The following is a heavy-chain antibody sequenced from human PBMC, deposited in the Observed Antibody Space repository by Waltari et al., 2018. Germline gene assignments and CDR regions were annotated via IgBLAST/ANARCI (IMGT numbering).Heavy chain of an antibody. D-gene: IGHD6-13*01. CDR3: ARVSDSSSWHTQSSFDY. CDR1: GGTFSSYA. V-gene: IGHV1-69*12. CDR2: IIPIFGTA. J-gene: IGHJ4*02. Sequence: QVKLVQSGAEVKKPGSSVKVSCKASGGTFSSYAISWVRQAPGQGLEWMGWIIPIFGTANYAQKFQGRVTITADESTSTAYMELSSLRSEDTAMYYCARVSDSSSWHTQSSFDYWGQGTLVTVSS.